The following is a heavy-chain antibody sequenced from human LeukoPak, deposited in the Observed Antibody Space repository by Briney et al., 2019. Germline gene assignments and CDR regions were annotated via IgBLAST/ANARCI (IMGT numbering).Heavy chain of an antibody. J-gene: IGHJ3*02. V-gene: IGHV1-46*01. D-gene: IGHD2-15*01. CDR3: ARAYCSGGSCYSYDAFDI. CDR2: INPSGGST. Sequence: ASVKVSCKASGYTFTSYYMHWVRQAPGQGLEWMGLINPSGGSTSYAQKFQGRVTMTRDMSTSTVYMELSSLRSEDTAVYYCARAYCSGGSCYSYDAFDIWGQGTMVTVSS. CDR1: GYTFTSYY.